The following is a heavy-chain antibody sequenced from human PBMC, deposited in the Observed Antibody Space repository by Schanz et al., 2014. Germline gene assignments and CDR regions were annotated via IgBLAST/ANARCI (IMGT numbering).Heavy chain of an antibody. Sequence: QVRLQQWGAGLLKPSGTLSLTCAVYGGSFIGYDWSWIRQFPGQDLEWIGDINHYGRTNYNPSLMGRVSISIDASQNQFSLKMPSVTAADTAVYYCAREDRYYHGLDVWGQGTTVTVS. V-gene: IGHV4-34*01. J-gene: IGHJ6*02. CDR1: GGSFIGYD. CDR2: INHYGRT. CDR3: AREDRYYHGLDV.